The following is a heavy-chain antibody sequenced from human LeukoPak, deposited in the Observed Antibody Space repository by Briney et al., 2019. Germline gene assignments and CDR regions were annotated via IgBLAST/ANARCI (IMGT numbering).Heavy chain of an antibody. V-gene: IGHV3-23*01. J-gene: IGHJ6*03. Sequence: PGGSLRLSCAASGFTFSSYAMSWVRQAPGKGLEWVSAIRGSGDRTHYADSVKGRFTISRDNSKNTLYLQMNSLRAEDTAVYYCARGALYYMDVWGKGTTVTISS. CDR3: ARGALYYMDV. CDR2: IRGSGDRT. CDR1: GFTFSSYA.